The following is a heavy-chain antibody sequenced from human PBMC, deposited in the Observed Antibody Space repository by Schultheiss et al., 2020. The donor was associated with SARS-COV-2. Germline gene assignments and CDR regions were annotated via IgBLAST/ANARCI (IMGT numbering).Heavy chain of an antibody. CDR2: IIYSGST. Sequence: SETLSLTCAVYGGSFSGYYWTWIRQPPGKGLEWIGSIIYSGSTNYNPSLKSRVTISVDTSKNQFSLKLSSVTAADTAVYYCARESCTSGVCYIDYWGQGTLVTVSS. D-gene: IGHD2-8*01. V-gene: IGHV4-59*01. J-gene: IGHJ4*02. CDR3: ARESCTSGVCYIDY. CDR1: GGSFSGYY.